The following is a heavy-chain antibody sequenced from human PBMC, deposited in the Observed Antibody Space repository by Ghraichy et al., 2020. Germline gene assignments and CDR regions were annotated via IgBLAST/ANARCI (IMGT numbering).Heavy chain of an antibody. V-gene: IGHV4-59*01. Sequence: SETLSLTCTVSGASISSYYWSWIRQSSGKGLEWIGYVHYSESTTYNPSLKSRVTMSMDTSNNQFSLKLSSVTAADTAVYYCARGEKHTRSTKYETDYWGQGTLVTVSS. J-gene: IGHJ4*02. CDR2: VHYSEST. CDR1: GASISSYY. D-gene: IGHD2-2*01. CDR3: ARGEKHTRSTKYETDY.